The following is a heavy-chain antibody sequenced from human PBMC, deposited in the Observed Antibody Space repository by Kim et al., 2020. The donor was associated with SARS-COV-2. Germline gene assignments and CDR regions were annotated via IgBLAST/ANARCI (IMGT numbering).Heavy chain of an antibody. CDR3: ATDSSGWFLDAFDI. D-gene: IGHD6-19*01. V-gene: IGHV4-59*01. Sequence: SETLSLTCTVSGGSISSYYWSWIRQPPGKGLEWIGYIYYSGSTNYNPSLKSRVTISVDTSKNQFSLKLSSVTAADTAVYYCATDSSGWFLDAFDIWGQGTMVTVSS. CDR1: GGSISSYY. CDR2: IYYSGST. J-gene: IGHJ3*02.